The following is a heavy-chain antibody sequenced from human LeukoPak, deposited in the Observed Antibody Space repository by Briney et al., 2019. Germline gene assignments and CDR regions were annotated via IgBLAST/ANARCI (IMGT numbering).Heavy chain of an antibody. CDR2: IYYSGST. D-gene: IGHD3-10*01. CDR3: ARHLITMVRGVIVEGAFDI. V-gene: IGHV4-59*08. J-gene: IGHJ3*02. Sequence: SETLSLTCTVSGGSISSYYWSWIRQPPGKGLEWIGYIYYSGSTNYNPSLKSRVTISVDTSKNQFSLKLSSVTAADTAVYYCARHLITMVRGVIVEGAFDIWGQGTMVTVSS. CDR1: GGSISSYY.